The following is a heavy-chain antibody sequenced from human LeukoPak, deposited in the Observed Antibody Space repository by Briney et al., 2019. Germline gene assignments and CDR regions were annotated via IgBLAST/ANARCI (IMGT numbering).Heavy chain of an antibody. Sequence: GASVKVSCKASGYTFTGYYMHWVRQAPGQGLEWMGWINPNSGGTNYAQKFQGRVTMTRDTSISTAYMELSRLRSDDTAVYYCARDSYYDFWSGQTAHWGQGTLLPVSS. CDR1: GYTFTGYY. CDR3: ARDSYYDFWSGQTAH. D-gene: IGHD3-3*01. J-gene: IGHJ4*02. CDR2: INPNSGGT. V-gene: IGHV1-2*02.